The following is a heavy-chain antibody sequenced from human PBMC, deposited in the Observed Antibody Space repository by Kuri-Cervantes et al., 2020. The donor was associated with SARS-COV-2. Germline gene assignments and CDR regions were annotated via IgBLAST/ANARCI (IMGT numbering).Heavy chain of an antibody. CDR3: ARDRVLLWFGELFHDYYYGMDD. Sequence: GSLRLSCAVSGGSISSSNWWSWVRQPPGKGLEWIGEIYHSGCTNYNPSLKSRVTISVDKSKNQFSLKLSSVTAADTAVYYCARDRVLLWFGELFHDYYYGMDDWGQGTTVTVSS. CDR2: IYHSGCT. V-gene: IGHV4-4*02. D-gene: IGHD3-10*01. CDR1: GGSISSSNW. J-gene: IGHJ6*02.